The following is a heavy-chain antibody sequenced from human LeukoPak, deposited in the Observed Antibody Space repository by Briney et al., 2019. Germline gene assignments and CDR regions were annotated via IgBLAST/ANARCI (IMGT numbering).Heavy chain of an antibody. CDR1: GFTFSSYS. D-gene: IGHD3-3*01. CDR2: ISSSSSYI. J-gene: IGHJ4*02. CDR3: ARDGLRFLEWLLSGNFDY. Sequence: GGSLRLSCAASGFTFSSYSMNWVRQAPGKGLEWVSSISSSSSYIYYADSVKGRFTISRDNAKNSLYLQMNSLRAEDTAVCYCARDGLRFLEWLLSGNFDYWGQGTLVTVSS. V-gene: IGHV3-21*01.